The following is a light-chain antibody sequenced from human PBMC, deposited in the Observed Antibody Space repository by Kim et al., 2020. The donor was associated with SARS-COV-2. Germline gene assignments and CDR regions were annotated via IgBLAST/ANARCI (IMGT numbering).Light chain of an antibody. CDR1: QSVNNFY. V-gene: IGKV3-20*01. J-gene: IGKJ2*01. CDR2: GTS. CDR3: QQYGGSPPYT. Sequence: SPGERATLSGRAVQSVNNFYLAWYHQKPGQAPRRLIYGTSNRATGIPDRFSGSGSGTDFTLTISRLEPADFAVYYCQQYGGSPPYTFGQGTKLEIK.